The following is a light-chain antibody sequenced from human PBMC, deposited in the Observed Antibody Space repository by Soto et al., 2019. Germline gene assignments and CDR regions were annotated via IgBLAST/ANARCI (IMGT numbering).Light chain of an antibody. CDR1: QSIFYISNNKNY. CDR2: WAS. Sequence: DIVMTQSPDSLAVSLGERATINFKSSQSIFYISNNKNYLAWYQQKPGQPPKLLIYWASTRESGVPDRFSGSGSGTDFTLTISSLQAEDVAVYYCQQYYSTPWTFGQGTKVDIK. J-gene: IGKJ1*01. V-gene: IGKV4-1*01. CDR3: QQYYSTPWT.